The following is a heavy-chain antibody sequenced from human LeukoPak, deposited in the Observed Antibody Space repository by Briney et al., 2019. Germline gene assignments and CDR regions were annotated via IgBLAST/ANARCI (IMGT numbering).Heavy chain of an antibody. CDR3: ARVHSTSSYYYYDMDV. J-gene: IGHJ6*02. Sequence: GGSLRLSCAAPGFTFCSYWMHWVRQGPGKGLVWVARIKGDGSGTTYADSVKARFTISRDNAKNTLYLQTNSLRAEDTAVYYCARVHSTSSYYYYDMDVWGQGTTVIVS. CDR1: GFTFCSYW. D-gene: IGHD6-6*01. V-gene: IGHV3-74*01. CDR2: IKGDGSGT.